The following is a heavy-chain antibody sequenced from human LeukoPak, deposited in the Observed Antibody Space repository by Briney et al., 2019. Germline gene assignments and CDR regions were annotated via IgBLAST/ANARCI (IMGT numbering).Heavy chain of an antibody. CDR3: ARWATYSYGYYYNHGMDV. CDR2: ISTSISYI. D-gene: IGHD5-18*01. V-gene: IGHV3-21*01. J-gene: IGHJ6*02. Sequence: GGSLRLSCAASGFTFSTYTMNWVRQAPGKGLEWVSSISTSISYIYYADSVKGRFTISRDNAKNSLYLQMNSLRAEDTAVYYCARWATYSYGYYYNHGMDVWGQGTTVTVSS. CDR1: GFTFSTYT.